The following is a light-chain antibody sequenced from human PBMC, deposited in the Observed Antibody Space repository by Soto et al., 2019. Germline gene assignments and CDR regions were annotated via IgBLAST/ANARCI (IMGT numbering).Light chain of an antibody. CDR2: GAS. CDR1: QSVSSN. Sequence: EIVMTQSPATLSVSPGERATLSCRASQSVSSNLAWYQQKPGQAPRLLIYGASTRATGIPARFSGSGSGTEFTLTISSLQSEDFAVYYCQQYKAFGGGTKVDI. J-gene: IGKJ4*01. CDR3: QQYKA. V-gene: IGKV3-15*01.